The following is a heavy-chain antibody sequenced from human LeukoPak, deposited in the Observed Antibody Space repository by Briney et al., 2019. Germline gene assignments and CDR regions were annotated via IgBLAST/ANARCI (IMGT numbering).Heavy chain of an antibody. J-gene: IGHJ4*02. CDR2: IRSKAYGGTT. CDR1: GFTFGDYA. D-gene: IGHD3-10*01. V-gene: IGHV3-49*04. CDR3: TRSYGSGASTSIDY. Sequence: PGGSLRLSCTASGFTFGDYAMSWVRQAPGKGPEWVGFIRSKAYGGTTEYAASVKGRFTISRDDSKSIAYLQMNSLKTEDTAVYYCTRSYGSGASTSIDYWGQGTLVTVSS.